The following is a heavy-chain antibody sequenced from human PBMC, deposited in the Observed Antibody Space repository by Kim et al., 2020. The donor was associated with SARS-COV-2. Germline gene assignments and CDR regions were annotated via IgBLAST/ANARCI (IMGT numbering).Heavy chain of an antibody. Sequence: SVKVSCKASGGTFSNYGVTWVRQAPGQGLEWIGGIFPVFGTATYAQRFQGRVEIAADESTNTAYTGLKSLRSEDTAVYYCARDSQVVGATWYKYALDVW. V-gene: IGHV1-69*13. CDR2: IFPVFGTA. J-gene: IGHJ6*01. CDR3: ARDSQVVGATWYKYALDV. D-gene: IGHD2-15*01. CDR1: GGTFSNYG.